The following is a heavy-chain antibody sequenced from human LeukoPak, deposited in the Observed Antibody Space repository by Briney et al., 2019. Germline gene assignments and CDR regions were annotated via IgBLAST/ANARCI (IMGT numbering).Heavy chain of an antibody. CDR1: GGSFSGYY. CDR2: INHSGST. D-gene: IGHD3-10*01. V-gene: IGHV4-34*01. Sequence: SETLSLTCAVYGGSFSGYYWSWIRQPPEKGLEWIGEINHSGSTNYNPSLKTRVTISVDTSKNQFSLKLSSVTAADTAVYYCARLFRSEYYYFYDLDVWGQGTTVTVSS. CDR3: ARLFRSEYYYFYDLDV. J-gene: IGHJ6*02.